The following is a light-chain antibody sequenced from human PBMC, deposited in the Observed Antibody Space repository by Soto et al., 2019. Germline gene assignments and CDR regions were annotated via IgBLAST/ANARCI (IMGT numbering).Light chain of an antibody. J-gene: IGLJ2*01. CDR1: SSNVGNNF. V-gene: IGLV1-51*01. CDR3: ATWDSKLNAVV. CDR2: DNN. Sequence: QSVLTQPSSMSVAPGQKVTISCSGSSSNVGNNFVSWYQQLPGTAPKLLIFDNNQRPSGIPDRFFGSKSGSSATLGITGPQTGDEAVYYCATWDSKLNAVVFGGGTKLTVL.